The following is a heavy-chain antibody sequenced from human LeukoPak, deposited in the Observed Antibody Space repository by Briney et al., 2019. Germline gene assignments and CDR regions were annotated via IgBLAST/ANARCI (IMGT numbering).Heavy chain of an antibody. CDR1: GFTFSSYS. V-gene: IGHV3-33*08. Sequence: PGGSLRLSCAASGFTFSSYSMNWVRQAPGKGLEWVAVIWYDGSNKYYSDSVRGRFTISRDNSKNTLYLQMNSLRAEDTAVYYCARGYDYGDYGVVEWGQGTLATVSS. J-gene: IGHJ4*02. CDR3: ARGYDYGDYGVVE. D-gene: IGHD4-17*01. CDR2: IWYDGSNK.